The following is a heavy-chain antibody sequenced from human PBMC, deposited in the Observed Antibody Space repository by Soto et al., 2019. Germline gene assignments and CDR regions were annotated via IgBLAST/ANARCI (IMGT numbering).Heavy chain of an antibody. CDR3: AKDLGYCSGGSCYSEGYFDY. D-gene: IGHD2-15*01. CDR1: GFTFSSYG. J-gene: IGHJ4*02. CDR2: MSYDGSNK. Sequence: QVQLVESGGSVVQPGRSLRLSCAASGFTFSSYGMHWVRQAPGKGLEWVALMSYDGSNKNYADSVKGRFAISRDNSKNTXYXXMNKLRAEDTAVYYCAKDLGYCSGGSCYSEGYFDYWGQGTLVTVSS. V-gene: IGHV3-30*18.